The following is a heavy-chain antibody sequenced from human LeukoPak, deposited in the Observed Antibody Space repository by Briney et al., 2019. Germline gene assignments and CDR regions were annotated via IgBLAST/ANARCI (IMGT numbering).Heavy chain of an antibody. CDR2: IYYSGST. V-gene: IGHV4-30-4*01. Sequence: SETLSLTCTVSGGSISSGDYYWSWIRQPPGKGLEWIGYIYYSGSTYYNPSLKSRVTISVDTSKNQFSLKLSSVTAADTAVYFCTRSGPTGMREYPRADYYYYGMDVWGQGTAVTVSS. CDR1: GGSISSGDYY. J-gene: IGHJ6*01. D-gene: IGHD2-2*02. CDR3: TRSGPTGMREYPRADYYYYGMDV.